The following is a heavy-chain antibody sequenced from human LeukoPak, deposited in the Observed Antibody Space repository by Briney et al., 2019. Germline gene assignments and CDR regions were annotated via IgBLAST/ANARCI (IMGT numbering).Heavy chain of an antibody. Sequence: GESLRLPCTAPGLTLPSYTMGWVRQAHGGGMGWISAIVGRGDVTHHAASVKGRFTVSRDNSRNTLYLQMNSLRVEDTAVYYCAKSSGDLPSPFDYWRQGTLLSVSS. V-gene: IGHV3-23*01. CDR2: IVGRGDVT. CDR1: GLTLPSYT. D-gene: IGHD4-17*01. CDR3: AKSSGDLPSPFDY. J-gene: IGHJ4*02.